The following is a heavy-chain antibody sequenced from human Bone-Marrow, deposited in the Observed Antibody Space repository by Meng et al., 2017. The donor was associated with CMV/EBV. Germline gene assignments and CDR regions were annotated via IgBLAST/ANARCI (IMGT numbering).Heavy chain of an antibody. CDR2: ISSSSSYI. CDR3: ARDFTFHYGGAFDI. Sequence: GESLKISCAASGFTFSSYSMNWVRQAPGKGLEWVSSISSSSSYIYYADSVKGRFTISRDNAKNSLYLQMNSLRAEDTAVYYCARDFTFHYGGAFDIWGQRTMVTVSS. V-gene: IGHV3-21*01. CDR1: GFTFSSYS. D-gene: IGHD3-16*01. J-gene: IGHJ3*02.